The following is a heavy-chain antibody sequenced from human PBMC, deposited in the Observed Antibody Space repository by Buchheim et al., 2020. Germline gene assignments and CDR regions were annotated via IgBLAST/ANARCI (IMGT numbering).Heavy chain of an antibody. CDR2: INAGNGNT. CDR3: ARDKVPPEYIAAAGRFDY. Sequence: QVQLVQSGAEEKKPGASVKVSCKASGYTFTSYAMHWVRQAPGQRLEWMGWINAGNGNTKYSQKFQGRVTITRDTSASTAYMELSSLRSGDTAVYYCARDKVPPEYIAAAGRFDYWGQGTL. CDR1: GYTFTSYA. V-gene: IGHV1-3*05. D-gene: IGHD6-13*01. J-gene: IGHJ4*02.